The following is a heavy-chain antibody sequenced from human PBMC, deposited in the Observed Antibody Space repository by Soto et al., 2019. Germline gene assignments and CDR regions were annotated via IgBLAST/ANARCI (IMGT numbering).Heavy chain of an antibody. CDR3: ASERARGGTSSSFDY. J-gene: IGHJ4*02. D-gene: IGHD2-15*01. V-gene: IGHV1-3*01. Sequence: ASVKVSCKATGYTFTSYAMHWVRQAPGQRLEWMGWINAGSGDTKSSQKFQGRVTITSDTSASTAYMELSSLRSEDTAVYYCASERARGGTSSSFDYWGQGTLVTVSS. CDR1: GYTFTSYA. CDR2: INAGSGDT.